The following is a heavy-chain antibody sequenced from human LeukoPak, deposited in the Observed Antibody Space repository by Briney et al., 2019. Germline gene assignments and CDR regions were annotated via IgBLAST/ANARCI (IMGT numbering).Heavy chain of an antibody. J-gene: IGHJ6*03. V-gene: IGHV4-34*01. Sequence: PSETLSLTCAVYGGSFIGFHWNWIRQPPGKGLEWIGDINHSGSTNYNPSLTSRVTISVDPSKNQFSLNLSSVTAADTAVYYCAREPRYCSGTNCYRGGYMDVWGKGTTVTVSS. CDR2: INHSGST. CDR1: GGSFIGFH. CDR3: AREPRYCSGTNCYRGGYMDV. D-gene: IGHD2-15*01.